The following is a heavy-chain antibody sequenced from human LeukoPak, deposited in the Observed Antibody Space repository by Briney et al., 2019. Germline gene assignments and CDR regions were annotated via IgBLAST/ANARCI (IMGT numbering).Heavy chain of an antibody. D-gene: IGHD1-26*01. CDR1: GGSISSGSYY. CDR2: IYTSGST. Sequence: SETLSLTCTVSGGSISSGSYYWSWIRQPAGQGLEWIGRIYTSGSTNCNPSLNSRVTMSVDTSKNQFSLKLSSVTAADTAVYYCARGRYSGTYSLDYWGQGTLVTVSS. J-gene: IGHJ4*02. V-gene: IGHV4-61*02. CDR3: ARGRYSGTYSLDY.